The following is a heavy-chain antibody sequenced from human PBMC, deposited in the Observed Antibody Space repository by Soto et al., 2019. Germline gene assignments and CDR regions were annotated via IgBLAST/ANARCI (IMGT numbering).Heavy chain of an antibody. D-gene: IGHD1-20*01. J-gene: IGHJ5*02. Sequence: QVQLVQSGAEVKKPGASVKVSCKASGYTFTGYYMHWVRQAPGQGLEWMGWINPNSGGTNYAQKFQGWVTMTRDTSISTAYMELSRLRSDDTAVYFCAREDNWNGYNWFDPWGQGTLVTVSS. V-gene: IGHV1-2*04. CDR3: AREDNWNGYNWFDP. CDR1: GYTFTGYY. CDR2: INPNSGGT.